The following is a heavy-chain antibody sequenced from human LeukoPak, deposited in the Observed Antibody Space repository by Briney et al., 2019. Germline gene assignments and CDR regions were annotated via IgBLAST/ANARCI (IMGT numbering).Heavy chain of an antibody. CDR2: IYTSGST. Sequence: SETLSLTCTVSGGSISRYYWSWIRQPAGKGLEWIGRIYTSGSTNYNPSLKSRVTMSVDTSKNQFSLKLSSVTAADTAVYYCARGVRWCITMVREADQSLYYFDYWGQGTLVTVSS. D-gene: IGHD3-10*01. V-gene: IGHV4-4*07. CDR1: GGSISRYY. J-gene: IGHJ4*02. CDR3: ARGVRWCITMVREADQSLYYFDY.